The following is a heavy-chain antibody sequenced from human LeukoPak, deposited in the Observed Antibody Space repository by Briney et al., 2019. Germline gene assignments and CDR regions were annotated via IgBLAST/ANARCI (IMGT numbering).Heavy chain of an antibody. CDR1: GGSISSDY. CDR3: ARTLSRWDPFDY. V-gene: IGHV4-59*01. CDR2: IYYTGST. Sequence: SETLSLTCTVSGGSISSDYWTWIRQSPGKGLEWIGYIYYTGSTNYNPSLKSRVIISLDTSKNQFSLKLSSVTAADTAVYYCARTLSRWDPFDYWGQGTLVTVSS. D-gene: IGHD1-26*01. J-gene: IGHJ4*02.